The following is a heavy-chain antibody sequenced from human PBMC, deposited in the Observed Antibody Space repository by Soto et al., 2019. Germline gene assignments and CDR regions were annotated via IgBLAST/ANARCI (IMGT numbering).Heavy chain of an antibody. Sequence: ASVKVSCKASGYSLSGYYLHWVRQAPGQGPEWMGWINPNSGGTKYVQKFQGRVTMPRDTSISTVYLELSRLRSDDTAVYYCARGWGIAAPGPNWFDPWGQGTLVTVS. CDR1: GYSLSGYY. CDR2: INPNSGGT. J-gene: IGHJ5*02. V-gene: IGHV1-2*02. CDR3: ARGWGIAAPGPNWFDP. D-gene: IGHD6-13*01.